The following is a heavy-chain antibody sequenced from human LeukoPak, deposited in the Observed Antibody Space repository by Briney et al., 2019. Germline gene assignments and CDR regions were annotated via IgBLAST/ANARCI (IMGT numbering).Heavy chain of an antibody. D-gene: IGHD3-10*01. V-gene: IGHV3-30*18. CDR1: GFTFCSYG. J-gene: IGHJ4*02. CDR3: EKGMVRGVIIPYDY. Sequence: GRSLRLSCAASGFTFCSYGMHWGRQAPGQGLEWGAVISYDGSNKYYADSVKGRFTISRDNSKNTLYLQMNSLRAEDTAVYYCEKGMVRGVIIPYDYWGQGTLVTVSS. CDR2: ISYDGSNK.